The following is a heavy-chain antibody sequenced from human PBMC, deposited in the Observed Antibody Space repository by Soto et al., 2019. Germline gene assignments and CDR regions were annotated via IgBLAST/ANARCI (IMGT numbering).Heavy chain of an antibody. D-gene: IGHD2-15*01. Sequence: QVQLVQSGAEVKKPGSSVRVSCTPSGGTFSSYTISWVRQAPGQGLEWMGRIVPITGMTRYAQKFQCRPTSPAVTSTTTAYLELSSLTSEDSVVYFCTRGVASLVDSWGQGTQVTVSS. CDR1: GGTFSSYT. J-gene: IGHJ4*02. V-gene: IGHV1-69*02. CDR2: IVPITGMT. CDR3: TRGVASLVDS.